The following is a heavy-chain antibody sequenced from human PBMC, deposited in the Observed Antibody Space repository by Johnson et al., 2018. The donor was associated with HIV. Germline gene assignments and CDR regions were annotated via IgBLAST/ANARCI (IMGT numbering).Heavy chain of an antibody. V-gene: IGHV3-66*01. D-gene: IGHD4/OR15-4a*01. CDR1: GFPFSTYA. CDR2: IYSGGST. CDR3: ASRVRVDAFDI. J-gene: IGHJ3*02. Sequence: VQLVESGGGVVQPGRALRLSCAASGFPFSTYAIHWVRQSPGKGLEWVAVIYSGGSTYYADSVKGRFTISRDNSKNTLYLQMNSLRAEDTAVYYCASRVRVDAFDIWGQGTMVTVSS.